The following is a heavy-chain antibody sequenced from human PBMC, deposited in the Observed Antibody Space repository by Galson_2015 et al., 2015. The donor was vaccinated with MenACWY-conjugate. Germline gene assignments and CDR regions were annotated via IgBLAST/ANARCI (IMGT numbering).Heavy chain of an antibody. D-gene: IGHD2-15*01. CDR2: INAGNGNT. J-gene: IGHJ3*02. V-gene: IGHV1-3*01. CDR3: ARDRHCSGGSCYSAFDI. CDR1: GYTFTSYA. Sequence: SVKVSCKASGYTFTSYAMHWVRQAPGQRLEWMGWINAGNGNTKYSQKFQGRVTMTTDTFTGTAYMELRSLRSDDTAVYYCARDRHCSGGSCYSAFDIWGQGTMVTVSS.